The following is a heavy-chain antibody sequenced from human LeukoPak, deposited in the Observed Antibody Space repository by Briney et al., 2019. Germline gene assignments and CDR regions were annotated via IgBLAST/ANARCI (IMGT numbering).Heavy chain of an antibody. V-gene: IGHV4-59*01. CDR3: ASLRDWCGKKTDY. Sequence: SETLSLTCTVSGGSISSYYWSWIRQPPGKGLEWIGYIYYSGSTNYNPSPKSRVTISVDTSKNQFSLKLSSVTAADTAVYYCASLRDWCGKKTDYWGQGTLVTVSS. D-gene: IGHD3-3*01. CDR1: GGSISSYY. CDR2: IYYSGST. J-gene: IGHJ4*02.